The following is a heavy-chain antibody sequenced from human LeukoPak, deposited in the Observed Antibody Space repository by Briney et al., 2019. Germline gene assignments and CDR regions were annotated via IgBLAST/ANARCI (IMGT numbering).Heavy chain of an antibody. D-gene: IGHD6-19*01. CDR3: ARGYSSGWYFFYGMDV. V-gene: IGHV4-34*01. Sequence: SSETLSLTCAVYGGSFSGYYWSWIRQPPGKGLEWIGEINHSGSTNYNPSLKSRVTISVDTSKNQFSLKLSSVTAADTAVYYCARGYSSGWYFFYGMDVWGQGTTVTVSS. CDR1: GGSFSGYY. J-gene: IGHJ6*02. CDR2: INHSGST.